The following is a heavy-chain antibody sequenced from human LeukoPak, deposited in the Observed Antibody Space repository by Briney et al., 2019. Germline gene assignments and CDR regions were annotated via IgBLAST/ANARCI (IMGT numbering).Heavy chain of an antibody. V-gene: IGHV3-30*02. CDR2: IRYDGSNK. D-gene: IGHD6-13*01. Sequence: GGALRLSCAASGFIFSSYGMHWGRQAPGKGLEWVAFIRYDGSNKYYADSVKGRFTISRDNSKNTLYLQMNSLRAEDTAVYYCAKDLKQQLPHYWGQGTLVTVSS. J-gene: IGHJ4*02. CDR3: AKDLKQQLPHY. CDR1: GFIFSSYG.